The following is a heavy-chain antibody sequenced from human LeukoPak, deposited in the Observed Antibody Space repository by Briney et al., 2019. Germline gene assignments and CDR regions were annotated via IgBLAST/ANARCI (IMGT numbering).Heavy chain of an antibody. J-gene: IGHJ4*02. Sequence: GRSLRLSCVASGFTFNNYWMSWVRHAPAKGLERVASIKQDGSDKYYVDSVRGRFTISRDNAKNSLYLQMSSLRAGDTAVYYCARGYMTADYWGQGTLVTGSS. V-gene: IGHV3-7*05. D-gene: IGHD2-2*02. CDR3: ARGYMTADY. CDR1: GFTFNNYW. CDR2: IKQDGSDK.